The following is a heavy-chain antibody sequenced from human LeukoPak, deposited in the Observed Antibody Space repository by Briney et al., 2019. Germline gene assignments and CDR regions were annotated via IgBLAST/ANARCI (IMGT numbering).Heavy chain of an antibody. CDR2: IYYSGST. D-gene: IGHD1-7*01. V-gene: IGHV4-59*01. CDR3: ARGSRELYYFDY. Sequence: SETLSLTCTVSGGSISSYYWSWIRQPPGKGLEWIGYIYYSGSTKYNPSLKSRVTISVDASKTQFSLKLNSVTAADAAVYYCARGSRELYYFDYWGQGTLVTVSS. CDR1: GGSISSYY. J-gene: IGHJ4*02.